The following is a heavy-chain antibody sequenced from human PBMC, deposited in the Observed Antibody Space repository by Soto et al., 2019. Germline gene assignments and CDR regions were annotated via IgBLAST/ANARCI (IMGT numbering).Heavy chain of an antibody. Sequence: VVSLILSCSSSVFTFISYAISWFLQAPVNGLEWVSAISVSGGSTYYADSVKGRFTISRDNSKNTLYLQMNSLRAEDTAVYYCAKDDPSIVGDDLAFDIWGKGKMVTVSS. CDR2: ISVSGGST. J-gene: IGHJ3*02. CDR3: AKDDPSIVGDDLAFDI. V-gene: IGHV3-23*01. CDR1: VFTFISYA. D-gene: IGHD1-26*01.